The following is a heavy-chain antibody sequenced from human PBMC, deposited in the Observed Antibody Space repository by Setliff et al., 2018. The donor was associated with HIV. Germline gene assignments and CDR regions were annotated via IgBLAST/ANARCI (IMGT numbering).Heavy chain of an antibody. CDR3: ARRGDSYGLDPIYYYYYYMDV. Sequence: SVKVSCKASGDTFNSYAISWVRQAPGQGLEWMGGVIPIFGTANYAQKFQGRVTITADESTSTAYMELRSLRSDDTAVYYCARRGDSYGLDPIYYYYYYMDVWGKGTTVTVSS. V-gene: IGHV1-69*13. CDR2: VIPIFGTA. D-gene: IGHD5-18*01. J-gene: IGHJ6*03. CDR1: GDTFNSYA.